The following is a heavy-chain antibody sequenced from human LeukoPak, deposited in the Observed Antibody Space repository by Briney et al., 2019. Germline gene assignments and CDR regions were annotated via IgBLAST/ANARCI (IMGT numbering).Heavy chain of an antibody. CDR1: GFIFSNYG. J-gene: IGHJ5*02. V-gene: IGHV3-30*19. D-gene: IGHD6-13*01. CDR3: AREKGIGIAAAGTHGWFDP. Sequence: PGGFLRLSCAAPGFIFSNYGIHWVRQAPGKGLEWVAVISYDGSNKYYADSVKGRFTISRDNSKNTLYLQMNSLRAEDTAVYYCAREKGIGIAAAGTHGWFDPWGQGTLVTVSS. CDR2: ISYDGSNK.